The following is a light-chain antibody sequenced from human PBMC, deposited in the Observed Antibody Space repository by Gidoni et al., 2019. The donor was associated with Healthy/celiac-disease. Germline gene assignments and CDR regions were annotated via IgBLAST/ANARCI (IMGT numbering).Light chain of an antibody. CDR1: SLRSYY. CDR2: GKN. J-gene: IGLJ2*01. V-gene: IGLV3-19*01. Sequence: SSELWAQDPAVSVALGQTVRITCQGDSLRSYYASWYQQKPGQAPVLVIYGKNNRPSGIPDRFSGSSSGNTASLTITGAQAEDEADYYCNSRDSSGNHLVFGGGTKLTVL. CDR3: NSRDSSGNHLV.